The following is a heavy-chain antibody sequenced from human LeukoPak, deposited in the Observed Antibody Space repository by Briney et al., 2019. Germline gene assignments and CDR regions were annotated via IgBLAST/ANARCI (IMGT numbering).Heavy chain of an antibody. D-gene: IGHD3-22*01. J-gene: IGHJ2*01. Sequence: GGSLRLSCAASGFTFSSYAMSWVRQAPGKGLEWVSAISGSGGSTYYADSVKGRFTISRDNSKNTLYLQMNSLRAEDTAVYYCAKGTYYYDSSGYWYFDLWGRGTLVTVSS. CDR2: ISGSGGST. CDR3: AKGTYYYDSSGYWYFDL. V-gene: IGHV3-23*01. CDR1: GFTFSSYA.